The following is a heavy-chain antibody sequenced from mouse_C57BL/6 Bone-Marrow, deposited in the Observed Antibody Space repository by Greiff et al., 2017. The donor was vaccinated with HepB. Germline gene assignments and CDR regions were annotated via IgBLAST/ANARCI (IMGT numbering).Heavy chain of an antibody. CDR2: INPSSGYT. Sequence: VQVVESGAELAKPGASVKLSCKASGYTFTSYWMHWVKQRPGQGLEWIGYINPSSGYTKYNQKFKDKATLTADKSSSTAYMQLSSLTYEDSAVYYCARRGYGSSYGWYFDVWGTGTTVTVSS. V-gene: IGHV1-7*01. J-gene: IGHJ1*03. CDR3: ARRGYGSSYGWYFDV. CDR1: GYTFTSYW. D-gene: IGHD1-1*01.